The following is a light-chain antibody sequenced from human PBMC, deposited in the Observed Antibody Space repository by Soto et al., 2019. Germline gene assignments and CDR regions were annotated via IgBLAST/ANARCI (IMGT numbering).Light chain of an antibody. J-gene: IGLJ2*01. Sequence: QSALTKPASVSGSPGQSITISCTGSSSDVGGYDYVSWYQQHPDKDPKLMVYEVSNRPSGVSNRFSGSKSGNTASLTISGLQAEYEADYYCCSYTGSLTLLFGGGTTLTVL. V-gene: IGLV2-14*01. CDR3: CSYTGSLTLL. CDR2: EVS. CDR1: SSDVGGYDY.